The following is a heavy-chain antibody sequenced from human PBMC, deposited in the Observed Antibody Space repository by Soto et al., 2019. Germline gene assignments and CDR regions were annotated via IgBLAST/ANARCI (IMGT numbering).Heavy chain of an antibody. Sequence: SETLSLTCTVSGGSISSGGYYWSWIRQHPGKGLEWIGYIYYSGSTYYNPSLKSRVTISVDTSKNQFSLKLSSVTAADTAVYYCARFRRGDSSSWSPNFDYWGQGTLVTVSS. CDR1: GGSISSGGYY. V-gene: IGHV4-31*03. CDR3: ARFRRGDSSSWSPNFDY. J-gene: IGHJ4*02. D-gene: IGHD6-13*01. CDR2: IYYSGST.